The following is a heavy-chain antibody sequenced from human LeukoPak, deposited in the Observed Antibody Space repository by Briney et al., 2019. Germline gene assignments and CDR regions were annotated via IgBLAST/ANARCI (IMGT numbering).Heavy chain of an antibody. V-gene: IGHV3-7*04. J-gene: IGHJ4*02. Sequence: GGSLRLSCAASGFTFSSYWMSCVRQAPGEGLEWVANIKQDGTEKYYMDSVKGRFSISRDNAKNSLYLQMNALRAEDTAVYYCARDVRPDYWGQGTLVTVST. CDR2: IKQDGTEK. CDR3: ARDVRPDY. CDR1: GFTFSSYW. D-gene: IGHD6-6*01.